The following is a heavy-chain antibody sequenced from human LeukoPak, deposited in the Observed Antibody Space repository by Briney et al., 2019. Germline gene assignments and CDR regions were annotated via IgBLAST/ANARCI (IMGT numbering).Heavy chain of an antibody. CDR3: GRGHWGLDY. CDR2: ISNSGNTI. Sequence: QPGGSLRLSCAASGFTFSSYSMNWVRQAPGKGLEWVSHISNSGNTIYYADSVKGRFTTSRDNAKSSLYLQMNSLRAEDTAVYYCGRGHWGLDYWGQGALVTVSS. V-gene: IGHV3-48*04. J-gene: IGHJ4*02. D-gene: IGHD7-27*01. CDR1: GFTFSSYS.